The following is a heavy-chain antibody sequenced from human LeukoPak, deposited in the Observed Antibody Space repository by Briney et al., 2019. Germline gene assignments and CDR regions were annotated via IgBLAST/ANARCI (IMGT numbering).Heavy chain of an antibody. Sequence: PPGGSLRLSCAASGFTFSSFAMTWVRQAPGKGLEWVSAVSGSDGRTFYADSVKGRFTISRDNSKNTLSLQMNSLRAEDTAIYYCAKIHYTPSSCDEFDYWGQGTLVTVSS. D-gene: IGHD2-2*01. CDR3: AKIHYTPSSCDEFDY. CDR1: GFTFSSFA. CDR2: VSGSDGRT. V-gene: IGHV3-23*01. J-gene: IGHJ4*02.